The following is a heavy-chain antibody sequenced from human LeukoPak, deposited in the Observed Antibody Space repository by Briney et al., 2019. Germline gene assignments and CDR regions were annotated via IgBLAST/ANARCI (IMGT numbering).Heavy chain of an antibody. Sequence: GGSLRLSCAASGFTLSSYAMHWVRQAPGKGLEWVAVISYDGSNKYYADSVKGRFTISRDNSKNTLYLQMNSLRAEDTAVYYCARDLGYNYVTLGYWGQGTLVTVSS. CDR1: GFTLSSYA. CDR3: ARDLGYNYVTLGY. J-gene: IGHJ4*02. V-gene: IGHV3-30*04. CDR2: ISYDGSNK. D-gene: IGHD5-24*01.